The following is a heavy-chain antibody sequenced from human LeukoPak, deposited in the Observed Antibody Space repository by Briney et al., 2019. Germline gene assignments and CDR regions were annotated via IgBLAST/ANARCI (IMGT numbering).Heavy chain of an antibody. V-gene: IGHV1-2*06. Sequence: ASVKVSCKASGYTLTDYYMHWVRQAPGQGLGWMGLIIPNSGGTTYQQKFQGRVTMTRDTSISTFYMELSSLRSDDTAVYYCSTEDKYCSNPNCDVYWGQGTQVTVSS. D-gene: IGHD2-2*01. CDR3: STEDKYCSNPNCDVY. CDR2: IIPNSGGT. CDR1: GYTLTDYY. J-gene: IGHJ4*02.